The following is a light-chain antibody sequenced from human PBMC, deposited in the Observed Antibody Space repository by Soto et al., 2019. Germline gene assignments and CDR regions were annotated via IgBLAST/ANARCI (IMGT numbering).Light chain of an antibody. CDR3: QQYYSSLAIT. CDR1: QRLLYSSNNKNF. CDR2: WAS. V-gene: IGKV4-1*01. Sequence: DIVMTQSPDSLAVSLGERATINCKSSQRLLYSSNNKNFLAWYQQKPGQPPKLLFYWASTRHSGVPDRFSGSESGTDFTLTIASVQAEDVAVYYCQQYYSSLAITVGQGTRLEIK. J-gene: IGKJ5*01.